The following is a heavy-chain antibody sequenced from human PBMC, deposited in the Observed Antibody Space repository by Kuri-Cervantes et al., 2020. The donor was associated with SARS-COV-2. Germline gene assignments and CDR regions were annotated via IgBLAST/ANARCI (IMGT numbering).Heavy chain of an antibody. Sequence: GGSLRLSCAASGFTFSSYGMHWVRQAPGKGLEWVSSISSSSSYIYYADSVKGRFTISRDNAKNSLYLQMNSLRAEDTAVYYCARSAARAFDYWGQGTLVTVSS. CDR2: ISSSSSYI. CDR1: GFTFSSYG. V-gene: IGHV3-21*01. J-gene: IGHJ4*02. D-gene: IGHD6-6*01. CDR3: ARSAARAFDY.